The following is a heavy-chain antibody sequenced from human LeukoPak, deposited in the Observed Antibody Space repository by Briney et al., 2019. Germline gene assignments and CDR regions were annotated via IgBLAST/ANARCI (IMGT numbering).Heavy chain of an antibody. D-gene: IGHD3-22*01. Sequence: GGSLRLSCAASGFSFSNYWMSWVRQAPGKGLEGVVNIKQEGSEGYYVDSAKGRFTISRDNAQNILYLQMNSLGAEDTAVYYCARDRAPSVYSGYNHWGQGTLVTVSS. CDR2: IKQEGSEG. CDR3: ARDRAPSVYSGYNH. V-gene: IGHV3-7*01. J-gene: IGHJ5*02. CDR1: GFSFSNYW.